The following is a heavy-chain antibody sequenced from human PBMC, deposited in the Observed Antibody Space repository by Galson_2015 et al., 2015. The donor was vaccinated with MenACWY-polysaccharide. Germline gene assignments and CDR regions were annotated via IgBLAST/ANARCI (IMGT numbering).Heavy chain of an antibody. Sequence: SLRLSCAGSGSRFSNSGIHWVRQAPGKGLEWVAVIQYDGSNKVYADSVKGRFTISRDNSKNTLYLQMNSLRVEDTAVYYCAREGSRLVFHAFDTWGQGTLVTVSP. CDR2: IQYDGSNK. CDR1: GSRFSNSG. D-gene: IGHD6-6*01. CDR3: AREGSRLVFHAFDT. V-gene: IGHV3-33*05. J-gene: IGHJ3*02.